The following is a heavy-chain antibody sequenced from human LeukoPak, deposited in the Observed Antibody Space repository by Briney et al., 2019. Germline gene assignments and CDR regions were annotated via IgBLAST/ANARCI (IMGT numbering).Heavy chain of an antibody. CDR3: ARHRYYYDSSGSYYFDY. J-gene: IGHJ4*02. V-gene: IGHV4-38-2*01. D-gene: IGHD3-22*01. CDR1: GYSISSGYY. CDR2: IYHSGST. Sequence: PSETLSLTCAVSGYSISSGYYWGWIRQPPGKELEWIGSIYHSGSTYYNPSLKSRVTISVDTSRNQFSLRLSSVTAADTAVYFCARHRYYYDSSGSYYFDYWGQGTLVTVSS.